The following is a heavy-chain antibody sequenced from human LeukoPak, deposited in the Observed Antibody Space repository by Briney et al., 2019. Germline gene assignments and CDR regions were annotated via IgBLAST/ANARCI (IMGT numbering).Heavy chain of an antibody. J-gene: IGHJ4*02. CDR2: INHSGST. Sequence: SETLSLTCAVYGGSFSGYYWSWIRQPPGKGLEWIWEINHSGSTNYNPSLKSRVTISVDTSKNQFSLKLSSVTAADTAVYYCASGSTLLLWFGELSPLDYWGQGTLVTVSS. D-gene: IGHD3-10*01. CDR1: GGSFSGYY. V-gene: IGHV4-34*01. CDR3: ASGSTLLLWFGELSPLDY.